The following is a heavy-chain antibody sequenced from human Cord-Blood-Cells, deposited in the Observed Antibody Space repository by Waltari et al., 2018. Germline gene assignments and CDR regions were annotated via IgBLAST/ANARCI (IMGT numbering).Heavy chain of an antibody. J-gene: IGHJ4*02. CDR3: ARGRGYAYFDY. D-gene: IGHD5-12*01. CDR1: GGSISSYY. CDR2: IYYSGST. V-gene: IGHV4-59*01. Sequence: QVQLQESGPGLVKPSETLSLTCTVSGGSISSYYWSWIRQPPGKGLEWIGYIYYSGSTNYNPSLKSRVTISVDTSKNQFSLKLSSVTAADTAVYYCARGRGYAYFDYWGQGTLVTVSS.